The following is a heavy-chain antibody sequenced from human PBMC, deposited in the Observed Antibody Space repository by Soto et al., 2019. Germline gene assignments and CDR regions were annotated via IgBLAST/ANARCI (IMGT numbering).Heavy chain of an antibody. CDR3: ASRVPGGSYGAPYFLH. Sequence: PGGSLRLSCAVSGFTFSNYGMHWVRQAPGKGLEWVAVISYDGSNKYYADSVKGRFTISRDNSKNTLYLQMNSLRAEDTAVYYCASRVPGGSYGAPYFLHWGQGTLVTVSS. D-gene: IGHD1-26*01. J-gene: IGHJ1*01. V-gene: IGHV3-30*03. CDR2: ISYDGSNK. CDR1: GFTFSNYG.